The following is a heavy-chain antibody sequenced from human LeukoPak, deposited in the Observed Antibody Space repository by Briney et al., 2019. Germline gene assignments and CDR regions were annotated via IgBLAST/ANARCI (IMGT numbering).Heavy chain of an antibody. CDR1: GYTFTGYY. Sequence: ASVKVSCKASGYTFTGYYMHWVRQAPGQGLEWMGWFNPDSGGTHYAQKFQGRVTMTRDTSISTAYMELNRLGSDDTAVYYCARQQQLLDYWGQGTLVTVSS. D-gene: IGHD6-13*01. J-gene: IGHJ4*02. CDR2: FNPDSGGT. CDR3: ARQQQLLDY. V-gene: IGHV1-2*02.